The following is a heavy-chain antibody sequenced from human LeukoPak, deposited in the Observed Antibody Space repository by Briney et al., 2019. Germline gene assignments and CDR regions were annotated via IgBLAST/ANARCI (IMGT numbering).Heavy chain of an antibody. CDR3: ARSYSSRIVFDS. Sequence: GGSLRLSCVASGFTFSSYWMSWVRQAPGKGLEWVANIKQDGSEKYYVDSVKGRFTISRDNAKNSLYLQMNSLRAEDTAVYYCARSYSSRIVFDSWGQGTLVTVSS. J-gene: IGHJ4*02. D-gene: IGHD6-13*01. CDR2: IKQDGSEK. CDR1: GFTFSSYW. V-gene: IGHV3-7*05.